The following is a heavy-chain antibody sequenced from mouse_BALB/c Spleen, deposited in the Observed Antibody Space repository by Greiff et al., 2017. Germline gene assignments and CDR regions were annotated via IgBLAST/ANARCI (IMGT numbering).Heavy chain of an antibody. D-gene: IGHD1-1*01. J-gene: IGHJ4*01. CDR3: ARHSGSSPMDY. Sequence: EVKVVESGGGLVQPGGSRKLSCAASGFTFSSFGMHWVRQAPEKGLEWVAYISSGSSTIYYADTVKGRFTISRDNPKNTLFLQMTSLRSEDTAMYYCARHSGSSPMDYWGQGTSVTVSS. V-gene: IGHV5-17*02. CDR1: GFTFSSFG. CDR2: ISSGSSTI.